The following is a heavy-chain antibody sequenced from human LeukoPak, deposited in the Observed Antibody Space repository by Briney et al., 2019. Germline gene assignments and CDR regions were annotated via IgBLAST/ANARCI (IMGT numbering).Heavy chain of an antibody. V-gene: IGHV1-2*02. D-gene: IGHD5-18*01. J-gene: IGHJ6*03. Sequence: ASVKVSCKASGYTFTDYYMHWVRQAPGQGLEWLGWINPNSGGTNYAQEFQGRVTMTRDTSISTAYMELSSLRSDDTAVYYCARTEESGYSYRYFGYYYYMDVWGKGTTVTVSS. CDR3: ARTEESGYSYRYFGYYYYMDV. CDR1: GYTFTDYY. CDR2: INPNSGGT.